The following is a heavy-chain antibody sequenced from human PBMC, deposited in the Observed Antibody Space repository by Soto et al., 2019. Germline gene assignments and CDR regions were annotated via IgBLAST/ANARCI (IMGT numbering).Heavy chain of an antibody. CDR3: ARLAIAAAEGY. CDR2: INPSGGST. CDR1: GYTFTSYY. Sequence: QVQLVQSGAEVKKPGASVKVSCKASGYTFTSYYMHWVRQAPGQGLEWMGIINPSGGSTSYAQKCQGRVTMTRDTATSTVYMELSSLRSEDTAVYYCARLAIAAAEGYWGQGTLVTVSS. J-gene: IGHJ4*02. D-gene: IGHD6-13*01. V-gene: IGHV1-46*01.